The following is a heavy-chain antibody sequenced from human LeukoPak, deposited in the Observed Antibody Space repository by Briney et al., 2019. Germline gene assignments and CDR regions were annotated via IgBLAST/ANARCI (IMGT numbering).Heavy chain of an antibody. D-gene: IGHD5-12*01. CDR1: GYTLTSYG. J-gene: IGHJ4*02. CDR3: ARDPGKLSGYESDFDY. CDR2: ISAYNGNT. Sequence: GASVKVSCKASGYTLTSYGISWVRQAPGQGLEWMGWISAYNGNTNYAQKLQGRVTMTTDTSTSTAYMELRSLRSDDTAVYYCARDPGKLSGYESDFDYWGQGTLVTVSS. V-gene: IGHV1-18*01.